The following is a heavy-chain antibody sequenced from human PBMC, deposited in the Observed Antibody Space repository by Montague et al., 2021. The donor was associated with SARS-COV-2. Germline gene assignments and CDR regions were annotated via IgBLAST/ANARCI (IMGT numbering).Heavy chain of an antibody. D-gene: IGHD1-7*01. V-gene: IGHV3-11*06. CDR2: ISSSSTYT. J-gene: IGHJ2*01. Sequence: SLRLSCAASGFRFSDCYMSWLRQAPGKGPEWVSDISSSSTYTSSADSVKGRFTISRDNAKNSLYLHLNSLRAEDTAVYYCARGGGRYNWNYEGGFDLWGRGTLVTGSS. CDR1: GFRFSDCY. CDR3: ARGGGRYNWNYEGGFDL.